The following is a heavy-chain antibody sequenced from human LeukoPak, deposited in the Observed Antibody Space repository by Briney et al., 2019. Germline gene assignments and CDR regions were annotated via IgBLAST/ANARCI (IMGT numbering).Heavy chain of an antibody. CDR2: INHSGST. J-gene: IGHJ6*03. D-gene: IGHD3-22*01. Sequence: SETLSLTCAVYGGSFSGYYWSWIRQPPGKGLEWIGEINHSGSTNYNPSLKSRVTISVDTSKNQFSLKLSSVTAADTAVYYCARLTYYDSSGYWVPPYYYYYYMDVWGKGTTVTISS. CDR3: ARLTYYDSSGYWVPPYYYYYYMDV. V-gene: IGHV4-34*01. CDR1: GGSFSGYY.